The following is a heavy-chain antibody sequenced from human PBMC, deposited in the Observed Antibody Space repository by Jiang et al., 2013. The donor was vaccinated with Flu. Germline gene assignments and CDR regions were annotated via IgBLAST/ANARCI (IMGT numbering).Heavy chain of an antibody. Sequence: SSGYVLGLDPAAPTGRGVQWIGSIYNSGSTYYNPSLKSRVTISVDTSKNQFSLKLSSVTAADTAVYYCARDHNSYYFDSSAAYRNRFDPWGQGALVTVSS. CDR2: IYNSGST. CDR1: SSGYV. D-gene: IGHD3-22*01. V-gene: IGHV4-38-2*02. J-gene: IGHJ5*02. CDR3: ARDHNSYYFDSSAAYRNRFDP.